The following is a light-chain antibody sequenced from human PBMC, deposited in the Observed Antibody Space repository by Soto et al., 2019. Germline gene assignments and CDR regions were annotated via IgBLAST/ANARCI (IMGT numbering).Light chain of an antibody. CDR3: GTWERSFYV. V-gene: IGLV1-51*01. CDR2: DNN. CDR1: SSNIGNNY. Sequence: QSVLTQPPSESAAPGQKVTISCSGSSSNIGNNYVSWYQQLPGTASKLLIYDNNKRPSGIPDRFSVSKSGTSATLGLTGLRTWDEADYYCGTWERSFYVYGTWPKVTVL. J-gene: IGLJ1*01.